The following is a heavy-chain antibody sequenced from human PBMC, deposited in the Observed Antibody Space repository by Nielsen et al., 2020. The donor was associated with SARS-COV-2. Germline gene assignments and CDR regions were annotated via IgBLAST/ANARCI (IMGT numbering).Heavy chain of an antibody. CDR2: INHSGST. J-gene: IGHJ6*02. V-gene: IGHV4-34*01. D-gene: IGHD6-19*01. Sequence: WIRQPPGKGLEWIGEINHSGSTNYNPSLKSRVTISVDTSKNQFSLKLSSVTAADTAVYYCARDSSGWYALTTYYYYGMDVWGQGTTVTVSS. CDR3: ARDSSGWYALTTYYYYGMDV.